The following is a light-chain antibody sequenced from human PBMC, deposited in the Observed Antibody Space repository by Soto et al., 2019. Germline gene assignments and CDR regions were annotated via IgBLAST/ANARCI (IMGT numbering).Light chain of an antibody. V-gene: IGKV1-12*01. Sequence: DIQMTQSPSSVSASVGDRVTITCRASQGISSWLDWYQQKPGQAHKLLIYAASSLQSGVPSRFSGSGSGTDVPLTIIRLQPEDFATYYCQQANSFPFTFGGGTKVPIK. J-gene: IGKJ4*01. CDR3: QQANSFPFT. CDR1: QGISSW. CDR2: AAS.